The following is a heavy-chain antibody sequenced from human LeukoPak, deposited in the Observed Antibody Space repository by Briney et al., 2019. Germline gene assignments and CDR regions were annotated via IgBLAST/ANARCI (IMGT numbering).Heavy chain of an antibody. CDR3: AGHFGAWHYFDY. Sequence: GGSLRLSCAASGFTFSDYYMSWIRQAPGKGLEWVSYISSSGSTIYYADSVKGRFTISRDNAKNSLYLQMNSLRPEDTAVYYCAGHFGAWHYFDYWGQGTLVTVSS. J-gene: IGHJ4*02. V-gene: IGHV3-11*04. D-gene: IGHD3-3*01. CDR2: ISSSGSTI. CDR1: GFTFSDYY.